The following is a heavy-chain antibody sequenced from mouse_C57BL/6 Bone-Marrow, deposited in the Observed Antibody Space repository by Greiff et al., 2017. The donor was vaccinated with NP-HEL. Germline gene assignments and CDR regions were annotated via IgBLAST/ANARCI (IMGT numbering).Heavy chain of an antibody. CDR1: GYSITSGYD. J-gene: IGHJ2*01. CDR3: ARRIFITTVRDFDY. CDR2: ISYSGST. Sequence: EVQLVESGPGMVKPSQSLSLTCTVTGYSITSGYDWHWIRHFPGNKLEWMGYISYSGSTNYNPSLKSRISITHDTSKNHFVLKLNSFTTEDTSTYYGARRIFITTVRDFDYWGQGTTLTVSS. D-gene: IGHD1-1*01. V-gene: IGHV3-1*01.